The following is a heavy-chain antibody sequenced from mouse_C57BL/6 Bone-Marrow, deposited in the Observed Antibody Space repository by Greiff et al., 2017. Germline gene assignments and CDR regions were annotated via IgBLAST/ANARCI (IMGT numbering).Heavy chain of an antibody. Sequence: EVMLVESEGGLVQPGSSMKLSCTASGFTFSDYYMAWVRQVPEKGLEWVANINYDGSSTYYLDSLKSRFIISRDNAKNILYLQMSSLKSEDTATYYCARERFTTVVAKAPYWYFDVWGTGTTVTVSS. D-gene: IGHD1-1*01. CDR1: GFTFSDYY. CDR2: INYDGSST. CDR3: ARERFTTVVAKAPYWYFDV. V-gene: IGHV5-16*01. J-gene: IGHJ1*03.